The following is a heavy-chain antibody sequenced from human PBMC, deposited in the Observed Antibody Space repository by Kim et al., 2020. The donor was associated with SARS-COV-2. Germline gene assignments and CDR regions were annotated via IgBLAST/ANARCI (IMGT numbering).Heavy chain of an antibody. CDR3: AREAVGATVNDAFDI. D-gene: IGHD1-26*01. Sequence: QKFQGRVTMTRDTSTSTVYMERSSRRSEDTAVYYCAREAVGATVNDAFDIWGQGTMVTVSS. V-gene: IGHV1-46*01. J-gene: IGHJ3*02.